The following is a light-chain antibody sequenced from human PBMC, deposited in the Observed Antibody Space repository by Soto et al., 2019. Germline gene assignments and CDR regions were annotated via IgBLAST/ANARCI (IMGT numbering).Light chain of an antibody. Sequence: SYELTQPPSVSVSPGQTARITCSGAALPKQYAYWYQQKPGQAPVMVMYKDSERPSGIPERFSGSSSGTTVTLTISGVQAEDEADYYCQSELSSGTYVVFGAGTQLTVL. V-gene: IGLV3-25*02. CDR3: QSELSSGTYVV. J-gene: IGLJ2*01. CDR1: ALPKQY. CDR2: KDS.